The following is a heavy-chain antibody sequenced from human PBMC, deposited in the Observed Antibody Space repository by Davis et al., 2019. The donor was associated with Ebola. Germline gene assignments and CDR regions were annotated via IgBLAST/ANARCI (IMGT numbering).Heavy chain of an antibody. V-gene: IGHV3-23*01. CDR2: ITGSGDTT. CDR1: GFTFSSSA. D-gene: IGHD4-17*01. J-gene: IGHJ4*02. CDR3: ATRTADYYDH. Sequence: PGGSLRLSCAASGFTFSSSAMKWVRQAPGKGLEWVSAITGSGDTTFYADSVKGRVTISRDRSKNTMYLQMNSLRAEDTAIYYCATRTADYYDHWGQGTLVTVSS.